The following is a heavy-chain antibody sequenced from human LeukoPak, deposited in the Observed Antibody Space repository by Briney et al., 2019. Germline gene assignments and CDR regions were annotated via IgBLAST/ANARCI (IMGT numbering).Heavy chain of an antibody. CDR1: GFTFSSYT. Sequence: GGSLRLSCAASGFTFSSYTMSWDRQAPGKGLEWVSNITTSGGNTYYADSVKGLFTVSRYNSKNTLYLQTDSLRAEDTAVYYGAKDGGLWVSAHWGDSWGRGPLVTVSS. J-gene: IGHJ4*02. CDR3: AKDGGLWVSAHWGDS. V-gene: IGHV3-23*01. CDR2: ITTSGGNT. D-gene: IGHD3-16*01.